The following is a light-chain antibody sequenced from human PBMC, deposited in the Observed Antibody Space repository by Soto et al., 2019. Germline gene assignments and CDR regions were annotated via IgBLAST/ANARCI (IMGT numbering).Light chain of an antibody. CDR2: ATS. J-gene: IGKJ1*01. V-gene: IGKV1-39*01. CDR1: QSISRY. Sequence: DIQMTQSPSSLSASVGARVPISCRASQSISRYLNWYQQKPGLVPKLLIYATSTLQSGVPSRFSGSGSGTDYTLTISSLQLDDFATYYCQHYNSYSEAFGQGTKVDIK. CDR3: QHYNSYSEA.